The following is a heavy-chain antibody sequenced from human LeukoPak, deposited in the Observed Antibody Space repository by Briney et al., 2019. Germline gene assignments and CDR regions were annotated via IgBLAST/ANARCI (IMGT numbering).Heavy chain of an antibody. CDR3: ARAGGRSWFDP. Sequence: ASVTVSCKASGYSFNDKYLHWVRQAPGQGLEWMGSINPNSGGTNYAQKFQGRVTMTTDTSMSTAYMELSRLTSDDTAVYYCARAGGRSWFDPWGQGTLVTVPS. CDR2: INPNSGGT. J-gene: IGHJ5*02. V-gene: IGHV1-2*02. CDR1: GYSFNDKY.